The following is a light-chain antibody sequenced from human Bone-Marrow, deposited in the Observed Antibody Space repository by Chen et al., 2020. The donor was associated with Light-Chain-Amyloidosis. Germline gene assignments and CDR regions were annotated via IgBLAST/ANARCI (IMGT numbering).Light chain of an antibody. V-gene: IGLV1-44*01. J-gene: IGLJ2*01. CDR3: AAWDDSLNGVV. CDR2: SDN. Sequence: QSALTQPPSTSGTPGQRVTISCSRSTSNIGTYTVNWYRQVPGTAPRLLIQSDNQRPSGVPDRFSGSKSGTSASLAISWLQSEDEADYYCAAWDDSLNGVVFGGGTKLTVL. CDR1: TSNIGTYT.